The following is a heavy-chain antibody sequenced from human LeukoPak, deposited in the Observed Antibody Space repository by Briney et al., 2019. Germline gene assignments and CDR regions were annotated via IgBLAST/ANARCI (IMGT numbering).Heavy chain of an antibody. D-gene: IGHD3-22*01. CDR1: GGSISSGTY. Sequence: SQTLSLTCTVSGGSISSGTYYCWIRLPAGKGLKWIGRIYTSGGTNYNPSLKSRVTISVDTSKNQFSLKLSSVTAADTAVYYCAKERHYYESSGHPDIWGQGTLVTVSS. V-gene: IGHV4-61*02. J-gene: IGHJ4*02. CDR3: AKERHYYESSGHPDI. CDR2: IYTSGGT.